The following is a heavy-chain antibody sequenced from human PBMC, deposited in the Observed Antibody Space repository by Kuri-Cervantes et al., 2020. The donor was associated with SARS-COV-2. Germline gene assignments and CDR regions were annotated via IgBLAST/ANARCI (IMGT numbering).Heavy chain of an antibody. J-gene: IGHJ4*02. CDR3: ARGIAVAGMFDY. V-gene: IGHV3-33*01. CDR2: IWYDGSNK. CDR1: GFTFSSYG. D-gene: IGHD6-19*01. Sequence: GESLKISCAASGFTFSSYGMHWVRQAPGKGLEWVAVIWYDGSNKYYADSVKGRFTISRDNSKNTLYLQMNSLRAEDTAVHYCARGIAVAGMFDYWGQGILVTVSS.